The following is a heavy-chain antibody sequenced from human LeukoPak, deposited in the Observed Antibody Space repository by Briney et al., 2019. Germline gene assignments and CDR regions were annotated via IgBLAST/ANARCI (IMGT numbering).Heavy chain of an antibody. Sequence: GGSLRLSCAASGFTVSSNYMSWVRQAPGKGLEWVSVIYSGGSTYYADSVKGRFTISRDNSKNTLYLQMNSLRAEDTAVYYCARVVVPPKHTYYFDYWGQGTLVTVSS. D-gene: IGHD2-15*01. CDR3: ARVVVPPKHTYYFDY. CDR2: IYSGGST. V-gene: IGHV3-66*01. J-gene: IGHJ4*02. CDR1: GFTVSSNY.